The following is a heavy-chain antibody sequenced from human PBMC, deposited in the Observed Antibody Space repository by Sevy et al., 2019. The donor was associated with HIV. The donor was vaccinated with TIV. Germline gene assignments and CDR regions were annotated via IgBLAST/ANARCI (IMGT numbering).Heavy chain of an antibody. CDR2: IYSGGST. Sequence: GGSLRLSCAASTFSVTDNYMSWVRQAPGKGLEWVSTIYSGGSTFYADSVKGRFTISRDNSKNTLYRQVNSMGAEDTAVYYCARDRYYDASGYYYYYYGLDVWGQGTTVTVSS. J-gene: IGHJ6*02. D-gene: IGHD3-22*01. CDR1: TFSVTDNY. CDR3: ARDRYYDASGYYYYYYGLDV. V-gene: IGHV3-66*01.